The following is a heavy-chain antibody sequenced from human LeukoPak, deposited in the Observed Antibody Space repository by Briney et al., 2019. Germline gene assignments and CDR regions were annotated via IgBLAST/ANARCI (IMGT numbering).Heavy chain of an antibody. V-gene: IGHV4-39*07. J-gene: IGHJ4*02. CDR1: GGSISSSSYY. CDR3: ARLHGSGSYEVDY. Sequence: PSETLSLTCTVSGGSISSSSYYWGWIRQPPGKGLEWIGSIYYSGSTNYNPSLKSRVTISVDTSKNQFSLKLSSVTAADTAVYYCARLHGSGSYEVDYWGQGTLVTVSS. D-gene: IGHD3-10*01. CDR2: IYYSGST.